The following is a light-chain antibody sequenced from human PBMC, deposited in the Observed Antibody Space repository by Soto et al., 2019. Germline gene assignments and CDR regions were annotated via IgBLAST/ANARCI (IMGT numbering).Light chain of an antibody. CDR1: SSDIGGYNY. J-gene: IGLJ3*02. CDR2: EVS. V-gene: IGLV2-14*01. CDR3: TSYTTSGTWV. Sequence: QSASVSGSPGQSITISCTGTSSDIGGYNYVSWYQQHPGKAPKLLIYEVSNRPSGVSNRFSGSKSGNTASLTISGLQADDEADYYCTSYTTSGTWVFGGGTKLTVL.